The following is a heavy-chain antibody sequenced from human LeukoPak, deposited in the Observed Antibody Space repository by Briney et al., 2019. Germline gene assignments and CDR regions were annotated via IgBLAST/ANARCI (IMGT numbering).Heavy chain of an antibody. D-gene: IGHD3-10*01. CDR1: GYTFTDYY. CDR2: INPNSGGT. CDR3: ARDLGSYSGSYYKGNWFDP. V-gene: IGHV1-2*02. J-gene: IGHJ5*02. Sequence: ASVKVSCKASGYTFTDYYMHWVRQAPGQGLEWMGWINPNSGGTNYAQKFQGRVTMTRDKSISTAYMELHSLRSDDTAVYYCARDLGSYSGSYYKGNWFDPWGQGTLVTVSS.